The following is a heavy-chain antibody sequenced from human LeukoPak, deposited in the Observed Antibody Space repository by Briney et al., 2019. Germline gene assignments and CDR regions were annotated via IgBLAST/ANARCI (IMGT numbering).Heavy chain of an antibody. V-gene: IGHV3-9*01. J-gene: IGHJ6*02. CDR1: GFTFDDYA. D-gene: IGHD1-26*01. CDR3: AKDGAALYYYYYYGMDV. Sequence: GRSLRLSCAASGFTFDDYAMHWVRQAPGKGLEWVSGISWNSGSIGYADSVKGRFTISRDNAKNSLYLQTNSLRAEDTALYYCAKDGAALYYYYYYGMDVWGQGTTVTVSS. CDR2: ISWNSGSI.